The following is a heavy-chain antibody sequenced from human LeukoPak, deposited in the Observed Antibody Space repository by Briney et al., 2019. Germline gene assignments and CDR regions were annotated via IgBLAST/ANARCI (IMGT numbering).Heavy chain of an antibody. CDR1: GGSVSSGSYY. V-gene: IGHV4-61*01. J-gene: IGHJ6*02. D-gene: IGHD6-13*01. CDR2: IYYSGST. Sequence: SETLSLTCTVSGGSVSSGSYYWSWIRQPPGKGLEWIGDIYYSGSTNYNPSLKSRVTISVDTSKNQFSLKLSSVTAADTAVYYCATFSSSWAYYYYGMDVWGQGTTVTVSS. CDR3: ATFSSSWAYYYYGMDV.